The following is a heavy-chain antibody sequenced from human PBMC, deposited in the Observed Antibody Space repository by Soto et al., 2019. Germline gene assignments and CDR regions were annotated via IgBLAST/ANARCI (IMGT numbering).Heavy chain of an antibody. CDR1: GGTFSSYT. CDR3: ARGVAGTNYYYYMDV. J-gene: IGHJ6*03. V-gene: IGHV1-69*02. D-gene: IGHD6-19*01. Sequence: QVQLVQSGAEVKKPGSSVKVSCKASGGTFSSYTISWVRQAPGQGLEWMGRIIPILGIANYAQKFQGRVTITADKSTSTAYMELSRLRSEDTAVYYCARGVAGTNYYYYMDVWGKGTTVTVSS. CDR2: IIPILGIA.